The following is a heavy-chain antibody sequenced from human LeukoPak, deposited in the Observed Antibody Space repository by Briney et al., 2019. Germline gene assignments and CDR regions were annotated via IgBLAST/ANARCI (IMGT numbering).Heavy chain of an antibody. D-gene: IGHD6-13*01. Sequence: KTSETLSLTCTVPGGSISSYYWSWIRQPPGKGREWSGYIYYSGSTNYNPSLKSRVTISVDTSKNQFSLKLSSVTAADTAVYYCATLITAAASDYYMDVWGKGTTVTVSS. J-gene: IGHJ6*03. CDR3: ATLITAAASDYYMDV. V-gene: IGHV4-59*01. CDR1: GGSISSYY. CDR2: IYYSGST.